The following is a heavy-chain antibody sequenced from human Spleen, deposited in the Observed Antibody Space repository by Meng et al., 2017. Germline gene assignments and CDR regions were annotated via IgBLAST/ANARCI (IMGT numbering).Heavy chain of an antibody. CDR3: VRGTPGRSYCDY. D-gene: IGHD3-10*01. V-gene: IGHV1-18*01. Sequence: QVQLVQSGAEVKKPGASVKVSCKASGYTYTDYQTDWVRQAPGQGLEWMGWIHPSGHPTYAQKFQGRVTMTIDTSTTTASMELRSLRSDDSALYYCVRGTPGRSYCDYWGQGTLVTVSS. CDR1: GYTYTDYQ. J-gene: IGHJ4*02. CDR2: IHPSGHP.